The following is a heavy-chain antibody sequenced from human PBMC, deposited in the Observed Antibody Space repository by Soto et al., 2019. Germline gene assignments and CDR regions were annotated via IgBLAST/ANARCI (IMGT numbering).Heavy chain of an antibody. V-gene: IGHV1-18*01. CDR3: ARDPYDFWSPVWFDP. Sequence: QVQLVQSGAEVKKPGASVKVSCKASGYTFTSYGISWVRQAPGQGLEWMGGISAYNGNTNYAQKLQGRVTMTTDTSTSTAYMELRSLRSDDTAVYYCARDPYDFWSPVWFDPWGQGTLVTVSS. CDR2: ISAYNGNT. J-gene: IGHJ5*02. D-gene: IGHD3-3*01. CDR1: GYTFTSYG.